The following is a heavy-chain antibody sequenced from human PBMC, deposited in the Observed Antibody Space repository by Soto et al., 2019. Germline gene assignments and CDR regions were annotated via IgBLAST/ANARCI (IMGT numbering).Heavy chain of an antibody. Sequence: ASVKVSCKASGYTFTGYYMHWVRQAPGQGLEWMGWINPNSGGTNYAQKFQGRVTMTRDTSISTAYMELSSLRSEDTAVYYCAREFFYADSSGSWSNNWFDPWGQGTLVTVSS. D-gene: IGHD6-13*01. CDR2: INPNSGGT. V-gene: IGHV1-2*02. CDR3: AREFFYADSSGSWSNNWFDP. CDR1: GYTFTGYY. J-gene: IGHJ5*02.